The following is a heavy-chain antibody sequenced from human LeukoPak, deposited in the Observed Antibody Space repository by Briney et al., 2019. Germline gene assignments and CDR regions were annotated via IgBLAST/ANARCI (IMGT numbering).Heavy chain of an antibody. CDR2: INPNSGGT. CDR1: GYIFNDYY. CDR3: ARGRGYYFDY. J-gene: IGHJ4*02. V-gene: IGHV1-2*02. Sequence: ASVKASCKTSGYIFNDYYINCLRQAPGPGREWMGRINPNSGGTNYAQKFQGRVTMTTDTSISTAYMELSGLRSDDTAVYYCARGRGYYFDYWGQGTLVTVSS.